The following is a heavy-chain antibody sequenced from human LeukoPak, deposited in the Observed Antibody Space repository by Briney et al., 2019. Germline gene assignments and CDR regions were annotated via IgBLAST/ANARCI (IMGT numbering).Heavy chain of an antibody. CDR3: ARDRAMVRGVTHIPSLGY. Sequence: PGGSLRLSCAASGFTFSSYAMSWVRQAPGKGLEWVSTISGSGDNTYYADSVKGRFTISRDNSKNTLYLQMNSLRSDDTAVYYCARDRAMVRGVTHIPSLGYWGQGTLVTVSS. V-gene: IGHV3-23*01. CDR1: GFTFSSYA. D-gene: IGHD3-10*01. J-gene: IGHJ4*02. CDR2: ISGSGDNT.